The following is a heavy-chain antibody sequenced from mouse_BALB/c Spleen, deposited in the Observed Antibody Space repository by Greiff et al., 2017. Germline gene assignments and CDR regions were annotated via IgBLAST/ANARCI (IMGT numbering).Heavy chain of an antibody. V-gene: IGHV3-6*02. Sequence: ESGPGLVKPSQSLSLTCSVTGYSITSGYYWNWIRQFPGNKLEWMGYISYDGSNNYNPSLKNRISITRDTSKNQFFLKLNSVTTEDTATYYCARVYGSSPGWYFDVWGAGTTVTVSS. CDR2: ISYDGSN. CDR3: ARVYGSSPGWYFDV. D-gene: IGHD1-1*01. J-gene: IGHJ1*01. CDR1: GYSITSGYY.